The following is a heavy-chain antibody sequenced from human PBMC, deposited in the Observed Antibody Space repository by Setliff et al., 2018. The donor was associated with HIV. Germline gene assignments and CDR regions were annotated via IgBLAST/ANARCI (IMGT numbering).Heavy chain of an antibody. J-gene: IGHJ6*03. CDR1: GYTFTIYG. CDR2: ISTYNGNT. V-gene: IGHV1-18*01. Sequence: ASVKVSCKASGYTFTIYGITWVRQAPGQGLEWMGWISTYNGNTNYAQKLQGRVTMTTDTSTTTAYMELRSLKSDDTAIYFCARDLGYYYYMDVWGKGTTVTVSS. CDR3: ARDLGYYYYMDV.